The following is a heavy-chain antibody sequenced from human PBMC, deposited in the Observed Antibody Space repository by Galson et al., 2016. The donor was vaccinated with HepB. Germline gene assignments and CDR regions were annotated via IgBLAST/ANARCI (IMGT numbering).Heavy chain of an antibody. D-gene: IGHD6-25*01. CDR3: ARGGRGLAATGPNGFGI. CDR2: ISYDGSNK. CDR1: GFSFSGYW. V-gene: IGHV3-30-3*01. Sequence: LRLSCAASGFSFSGYWMTWVRQAPGKGLEWVAAISYDGSNKYYADSVKGRFTISRDNSRKMLYLNMSSLRAEDTAVYYCARGGRGLAATGPNGFGIWGQGTRVNVSS. J-gene: IGHJ3*02.